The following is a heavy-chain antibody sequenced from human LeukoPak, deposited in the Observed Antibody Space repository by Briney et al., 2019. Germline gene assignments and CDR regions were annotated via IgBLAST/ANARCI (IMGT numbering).Heavy chain of an antibody. Sequence: GGSLRLSCVASGFTVSTNCMTWVRQALGKGLEWVSTIYSGGTTYYADSVMGRFTISRHNSRNTLYLQMNSLRAEDTAVYYCARLEVVAVAGTPGWFDPWGQGTLVTVSS. D-gene: IGHD6-19*01. CDR1: GFTVSTNC. CDR3: ARLEVVAVAGTPGWFDP. V-gene: IGHV3-53*01. J-gene: IGHJ5*02. CDR2: IYSGGTT.